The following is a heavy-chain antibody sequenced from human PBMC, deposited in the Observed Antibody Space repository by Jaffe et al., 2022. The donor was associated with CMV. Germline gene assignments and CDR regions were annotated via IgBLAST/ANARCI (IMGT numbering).Heavy chain of an antibody. J-gene: IGHJ5*02. CDR2: INPSGGST. CDR3: ARDQQPLYDYVWGSYRYTSGWFDP. V-gene: IGHV1-46*01. CDR1: GYTFTSYY. Sequence: QVQLVQSGAEVKKPGASVKVSCKASGYTFTSYYMHWVRQAPGQGLEWMGIINPSGGSTSYAQKFQGRVTMTRDTSTSTVYMELSSLRSEDTAVYYCARDQQPLYDYVWGSYRYTSGWFDPWGQGTLVTVSS. D-gene: IGHD3-16*02.